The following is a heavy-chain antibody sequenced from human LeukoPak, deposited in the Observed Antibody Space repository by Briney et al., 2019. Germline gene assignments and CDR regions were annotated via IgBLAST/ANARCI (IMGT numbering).Heavy chain of an antibody. D-gene: IGHD5-24*01. Sequence: GASVKFSCKASGYTLTIYDINYLRHATGQGLKWMVYMNPNTCITGYAQKFHLRVTITINTSLITAYIELSSLRSEDTAVYYCARGGRDGYKGECVDYWGQGTLVTVSS. J-gene: IGHJ4*02. CDR1: GYTLTIYD. CDR3: ARGGRDGYKGECVDY. V-gene: IGHV1-8*03. CDR2: MNPNTCIT.